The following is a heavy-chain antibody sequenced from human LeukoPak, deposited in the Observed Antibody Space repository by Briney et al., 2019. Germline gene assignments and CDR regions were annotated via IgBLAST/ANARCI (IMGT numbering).Heavy chain of an antibody. J-gene: IGHJ4*02. D-gene: IGHD3-10*01. CDR2: ISSSGSTI. CDR1: GFTFSSYE. Sequence: PGGSLRLSCAASGFTFSSYEMNWVRQAPGKGLEWVSYISSSGSTIYYADSVKGRFTISRDNSKNTLYLQMNSLRAEDTAVYYCAKEQYITMVRGVILHFDYWGQGTLVTVSS. V-gene: IGHV3-48*03. CDR3: AKEQYITMVRGVILHFDY.